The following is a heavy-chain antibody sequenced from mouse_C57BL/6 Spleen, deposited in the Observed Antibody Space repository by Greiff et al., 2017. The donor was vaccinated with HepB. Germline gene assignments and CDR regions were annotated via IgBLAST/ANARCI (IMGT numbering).Heavy chain of an antibody. CDR1: GFTFSSYA. CDR2: ISSGGDYI. V-gene: IGHV5-9-1*02. CDR3: TRDDYGSRDYAMDY. D-gene: IGHD1-1*01. Sequence: DVMLVESGEGLVKPGGSLKLSCTASGFTFSSYAMSWVRQTPEKRLEWVAYISSGGDYIYYADTVKGRFTISRDNARNTLYLQMSSLKSEDTAMYYCTRDDYGSRDYAMDYWGQGTSVTVSS. J-gene: IGHJ4*01.